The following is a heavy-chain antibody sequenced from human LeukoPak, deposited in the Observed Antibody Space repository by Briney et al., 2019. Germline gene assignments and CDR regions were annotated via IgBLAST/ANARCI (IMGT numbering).Heavy chain of an antibody. D-gene: IGHD4-11*01. J-gene: IGHJ6*03. CDR2: IIPIFGTA. CDR1: GGTFSSYA. CDR3: AMTTVPFSSYYYYMDV. Sequence: SVKVSWKASGGTFSSYAISWVRPAPGQGLEWMGGIIPIFGTAHYAQKFQGRVTITTDDSTSTAYMELSSVRSEDTAVDYCAMTTVPFSSYYYYMDVWGKGTTVTVSS. V-gene: IGHV1-69*05.